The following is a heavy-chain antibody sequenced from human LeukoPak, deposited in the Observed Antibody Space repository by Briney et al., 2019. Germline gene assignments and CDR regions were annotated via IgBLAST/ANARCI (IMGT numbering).Heavy chain of an antibody. Sequence: GGPLRLSCAASGFTFSSYEMNWVRQAPGKGLEWVSYISSSGSTIYYADSVKGRFTISRDNAKNSLYLQMNSLRAEDTAVYYCAGGRGDYVWGSYRYGEFDYWGQGTLVTVSS. CDR3: AGGRGDYVWGSYRYGEFDY. CDR1: GFTFSSYE. J-gene: IGHJ4*02. V-gene: IGHV3-48*03. D-gene: IGHD3-16*02. CDR2: ISSSGSTI.